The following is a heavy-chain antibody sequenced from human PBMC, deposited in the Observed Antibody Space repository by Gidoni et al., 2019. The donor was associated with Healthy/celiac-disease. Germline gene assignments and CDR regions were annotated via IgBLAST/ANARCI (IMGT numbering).Heavy chain of an antibody. CDR1: GFTFRSYA. J-gene: IGHJ3*02. CDR3: AKELYYYDSSGYLNDAFDI. CDR2: ISGSGGST. D-gene: IGHD3-22*01. Sequence: EVQLLESGGGLVQPGGSLRLSCAASGFTFRSYAMRWVRPAPGKGLEWVSAISGSGGSTYYADSVKGRFTISRDNSKNTLYLQMNSLRAEDTAVYYCAKELYYYDSSGYLNDAFDIWGQGTMVTVSS. V-gene: IGHV3-23*01.